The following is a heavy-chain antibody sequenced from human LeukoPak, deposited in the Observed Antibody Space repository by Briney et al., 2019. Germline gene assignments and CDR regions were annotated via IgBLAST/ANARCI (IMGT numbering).Heavy chain of an antibody. CDR2: ISYDGSNK. CDR1: GFTFSSYS. Sequence: GGSLRLSCAASGFTFSSYSMNWVRQAPGKGLEWVAVISYDGSNKYYADSVKGRFTISRDNSKNTLYLQMNSLRAEDTAVYYCAKDGYDYGDYVDYWGQGTLVTVSS. V-gene: IGHV3-30*18. J-gene: IGHJ4*02. CDR3: AKDGYDYGDYVDY. D-gene: IGHD4-17*01.